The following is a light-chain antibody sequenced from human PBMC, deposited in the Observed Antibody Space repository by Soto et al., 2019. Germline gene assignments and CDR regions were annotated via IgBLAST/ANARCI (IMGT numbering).Light chain of an antibody. CDR1: QSVSNNY. CDR3: QQYGSSGT. V-gene: IGKV3-20*01. J-gene: IGKJ1*01. Sequence: EIVLTQSPGTLSMFLGERATLSWRASQSVSNNYLAWYQHKPGQAPMLLIYGASNRATGIPDRFSGSGSGTDFTLTISRLEPEDFAVYYCQQYGSSGTFGQGTKVDNK. CDR2: GAS.